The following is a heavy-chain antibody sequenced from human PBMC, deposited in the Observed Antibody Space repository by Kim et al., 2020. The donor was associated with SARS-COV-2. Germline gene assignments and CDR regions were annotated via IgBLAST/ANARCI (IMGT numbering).Heavy chain of an antibody. Sequence: SETLSLTCAVSGASVSSEKYFWSWIRQAPGEGREWMGYISHSGSSMYNPALKSRLAMSINAAENQYSLELTSVSAADTAFYYCVAEGGDDYCDDLWGPGTLVSVSS. CDR1: GASVSSEKYF. CDR2: ISHSGSS. J-gene: IGHJ5*02. CDR3: VAEGGDDYCDDL. D-gene: IGHD5-12*01. V-gene: IGHV4-30-4*01.